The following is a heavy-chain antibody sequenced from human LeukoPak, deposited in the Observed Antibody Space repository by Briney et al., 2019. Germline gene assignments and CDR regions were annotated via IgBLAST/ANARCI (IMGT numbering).Heavy chain of an antibody. Sequence: GSLRLSCAASGFTFSSYAMSWVRQAPGKGLEWVSVTSGSGGSTYYPDSMKGRFTISRDNSKNTLYLQMNSLRGEDTAVYYCAKGNYEASSSSWYYFDYWGQGTVVTVSP. J-gene: IGHJ4*02. CDR3: AKGNYEASSSSWYYFDY. D-gene: IGHD6-13*01. CDR1: GFTFSSYA. V-gene: IGHV3-23*01. CDR2: TSGSGGST.